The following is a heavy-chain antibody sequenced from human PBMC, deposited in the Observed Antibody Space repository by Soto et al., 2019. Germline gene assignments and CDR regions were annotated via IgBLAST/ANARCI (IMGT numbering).Heavy chain of an antibody. CDR2: IRQDGSDK. Sequence: EVQLVESGGGLVQPGGSLRLSCAASGFTFSSYWMSWVRQAPGKGLEWVANIRQDGSDKYYVDSEKGRFTISRDNSKNSLYLQMNSLRAEDTAIYYCASPQQWLGQRGDFDYWGQGTLVTVSS. J-gene: IGHJ4*02. CDR1: GFTFSSYW. CDR3: ASPQQWLGQRGDFDY. D-gene: IGHD6-19*01. V-gene: IGHV3-7*05.